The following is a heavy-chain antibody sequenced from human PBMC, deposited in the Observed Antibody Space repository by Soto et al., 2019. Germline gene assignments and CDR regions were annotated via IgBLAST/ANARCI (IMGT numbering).Heavy chain of an antibody. D-gene: IGHD4-17*01. CDR3: AKDADYGGEGRFDY. Sequence: EVQLLESGGGLVQPGGSLRLSCAASGFTFSNYAMSWVRQAPGKGLEWVSAMSGSGGSTYYADSVKGRFTISRDNSNNTLFLQMNTLRAEDTAVYFCAKDADYGGEGRFDYWGQGTQVTVSS. J-gene: IGHJ4*02. CDR1: GFTFSNYA. CDR2: MSGSGGST. V-gene: IGHV3-23*01.